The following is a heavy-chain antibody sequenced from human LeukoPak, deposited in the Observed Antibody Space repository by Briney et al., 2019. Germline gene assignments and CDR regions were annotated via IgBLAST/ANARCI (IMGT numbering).Heavy chain of an antibody. CDR1: GYTFSDYY. CDR3: ARDGCSSTTNCDENNCFVP. D-gene: IGHD2/OR15-2a*01. V-gene: IGHV1-46*01. Sequence: GASVKVSCKASGYTFSDYYMHGVRQAPGEGLEWRGVINPSGGTTMYAQKFEGRVTMTRDMSTSTVDMELSSLRCEDTAVYYSARDGCSSTTNCDENNCFVPWGQGNLVIVSS. CDR2: INPSGGTT. J-gene: IGHJ5*02.